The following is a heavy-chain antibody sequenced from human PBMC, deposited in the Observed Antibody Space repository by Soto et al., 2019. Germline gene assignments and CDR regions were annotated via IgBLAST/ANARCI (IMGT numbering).Heavy chain of an antibody. CDR1: GYSFTSYW. Sequence: PGESLKISCKGSGYSFTSYWISWVRQMPGKGLEWMGRIDPSDSYTNYSPSFQGHVTISADKSISTAYLQWSSLKASDTAMYYCARRAHCSSTSCYGWNYGMDVWGQGTTVTVSS. V-gene: IGHV5-10-1*01. CDR3: ARRAHCSSTSCYGWNYGMDV. D-gene: IGHD2-2*01. J-gene: IGHJ6*02. CDR2: IDPSDSYT.